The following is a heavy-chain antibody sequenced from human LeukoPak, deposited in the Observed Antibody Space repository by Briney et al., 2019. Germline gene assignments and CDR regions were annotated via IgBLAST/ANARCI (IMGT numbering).Heavy chain of an antibody. CDR2: IYSGGST. V-gene: IGHV3-53*01. J-gene: IGHJ6*02. CDR1: GFTVSSNY. Sequence: GGSLRLSCAASGFTVSSNYMSWVRQAPGKGLEWVSVIYSGGSTYYADSVKGRFTISRDNSKNTLYLQMNSLRAEDTAVYYCARGLGDDYGDYGHYYYYGMDVWGQGTTVTVSS. D-gene: IGHD4-17*01. CDR3: ARGLGDDYGDYGHYYYYGMDV.